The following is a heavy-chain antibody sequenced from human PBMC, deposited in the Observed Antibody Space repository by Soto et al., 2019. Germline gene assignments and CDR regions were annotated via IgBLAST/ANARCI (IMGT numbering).Heavy chain of an antibody. CDR1: GFTVSSNY. V-gene: IGHV3-53*01. Sequence: GGSLRLSCAASGFTVSSNYMSWVRQAPGKGLEWVSVIYSGGSTYYADSVKGRFTISRDNSKNTLYLQMNSLRAEDTAVYYCAIDGGPTGTTDRHYYYGMDVWGQGTTVTVSS. D-gene: IGHD1-7*01. J-gene: IGHJ6*02. CDR2: IYSGGST. CDR3: AIDGGPTGTTDRHYYYGMDV.